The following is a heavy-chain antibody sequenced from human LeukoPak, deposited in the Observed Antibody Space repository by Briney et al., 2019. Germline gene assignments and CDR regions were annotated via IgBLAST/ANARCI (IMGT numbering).Heavy chain of an antibody. CDR1: GYTFSSYY. V-gene: IGHV1-46*01. J-gene: IGHJ4*02. CDR2: INPSGGST. Sequence: ASVKVSCKASGYTFSSYYMHWVRQAPGQGLEWMGIINPSGGSTSHAQKFQGRVTMTTDTSTSTAHMELRSLRSDDTAVYYCARDQALYYYDSSGYRFDYWGQGTLVTVSS. CDR3: ARDQALYYYDSSGYRFDY. D-gene: IGHD3-22*01.